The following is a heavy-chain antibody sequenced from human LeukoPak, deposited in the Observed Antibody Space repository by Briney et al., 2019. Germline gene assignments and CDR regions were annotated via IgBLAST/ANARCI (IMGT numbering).Heavy chain of an antibody. V-gene: IGHV3-48*01. Sequence: GGSLRPSCAASGFTFSGYSMHWVRQAPGKGLEGISYITTTSSTTYYIDSVEGRFTISRDNDRNSLYLQMNSLRADDTAVYYCASGPTPGVAAAADYWGQGTLVTVSS. CDR3: ASGPTPGVAAAADY. J-gene: IGHJ4*02. CDR1: GFTFSGYS. CDR2: ITTTSSTT. D-gene: IGHD6-13*01.